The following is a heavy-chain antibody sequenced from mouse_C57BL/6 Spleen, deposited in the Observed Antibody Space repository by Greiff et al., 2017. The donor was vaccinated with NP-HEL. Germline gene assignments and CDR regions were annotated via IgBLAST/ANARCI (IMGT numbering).Heavy chain of an antibody. Sequence: DVMLVESGEGLVKPGGSLKLSCAASGFTFSSYAMSWVRQTPEKRLEWVAYISSGGDYIYYADTVKGRFTISRDNARNTLYLQMSSLKSEDTAMYYCTREDDYAFDYWGQGTTLTVSS. CDR1: GFTFSSYA. CDR2: ISSGGDYI. V-gene: IGHV5-9-1*02. J-gene: IGHJ2*01. D-gene: IGHD2-4*01. CDR3: TREDDYAFDY.